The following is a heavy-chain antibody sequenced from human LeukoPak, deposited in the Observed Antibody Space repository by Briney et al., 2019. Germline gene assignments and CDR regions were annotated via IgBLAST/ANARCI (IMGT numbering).Heavy chain of an antibody. V-gene: IGHV3-66*01. CDR1: GFTVSNNF. CDR3: ARPSSLDGSGRCYIDY. J-gene: IGHJ4*02. CDR2: THSDGTT. Sequence: GGSLRLSCAVSGFTVSNNFMNWVRQAPGKGLEWVSVTHSDGTTYFADSVQGRFTISRDNSKNTLYLQMNSLRDEDTAVYYCARPSSLDGSGRCYIDYWGQGTLVTVSS. D-gene: IGHD3-10*01.